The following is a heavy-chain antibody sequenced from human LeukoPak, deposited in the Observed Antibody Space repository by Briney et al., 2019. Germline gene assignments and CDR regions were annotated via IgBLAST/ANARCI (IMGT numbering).Heavy chain of an antibody. CDR2: ISAYNGNT. V-gene: IGHV1-18*01. CDR1: GYTFTSYG. J-gene: IGHJ4*02. Sequence: ASVKVSCKASGYTFTSYGISWVRQAPGQGLEWMGWISAYNGNTNYAQKLQGRVTMTTDTSTSTAYMELRSLRSDDTAVYYCARMYYDILTGYYTAVDYWGQGALVTVYS. CDR3: ARMYYDILTGYYTAVDY. D-gene: IGHD3-9*01.